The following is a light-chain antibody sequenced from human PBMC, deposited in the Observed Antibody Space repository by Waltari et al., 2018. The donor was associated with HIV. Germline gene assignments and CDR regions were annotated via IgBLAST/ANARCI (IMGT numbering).Light chain of an antibody. V-gene: IGLV2-11*01. CDR2: DVT. CDR3: CSYSGTYSYV. CDR1: SSDFRFYTC. Sequence: QSALTQPRSVSGSPGQSVSISCTETSSDFRFYTCVSWYQQRPGKAPKLIIYDVTKRPSGVPDRFSASRSGNTASLTISGLQAEDEATYFCCSYSGTYSYVFGTGTEVSLI. J-gene: IGLJ1*01.